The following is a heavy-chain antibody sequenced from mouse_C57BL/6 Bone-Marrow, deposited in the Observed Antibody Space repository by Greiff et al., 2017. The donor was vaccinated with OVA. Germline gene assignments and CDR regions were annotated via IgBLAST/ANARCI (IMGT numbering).Heavy chain of an antibody. J-gene: IGHJ4*01. V-gene: IGHV5-2*01. D-gene: IGHD1-1*01. CDR2: INRDGGST. Sequence: EVMLVEPGGGLVQPGESLKLSCESNEYEFPSYDMSWVRKTPGQRLELVAAINRDGGSTYYPDTLERRFTFSRDNSTKTLYLQMSSLRSEDTALYYCARHGGYSSRPDMDYWGQGTSVTVSS. CDR3: ARHGGYSSRPDMDY. CDR1: EYEFPSYD.